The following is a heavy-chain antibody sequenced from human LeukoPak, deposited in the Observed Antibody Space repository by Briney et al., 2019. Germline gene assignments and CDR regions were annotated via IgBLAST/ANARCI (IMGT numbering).Heavy chain of an antibody. Sequence: GESLKISCKGSGYSFTSYWIGWVRQMPGKGLEWTGIIYPSDSDTKYSPSFQGQVTISADKSITTAYLRWSSLKASDTAIYYCVRPGLSTSDYWGQGTLVTVSS. CDR2: IYPSDSDT. CDR1: GYSFTSYW. V-gene: IGHV5-51*01. D-gene: IGHD1-1*01. CDR3: VRPGLSTSDY. J-gene: IGHJ4*02.